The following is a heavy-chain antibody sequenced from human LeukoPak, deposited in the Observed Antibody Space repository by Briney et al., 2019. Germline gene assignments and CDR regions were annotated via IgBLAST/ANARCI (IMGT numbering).Heavy chain of an antibody. D-gene: IGHD5-18*01. CDR3: AKADSHRGYSYASLPYYYMDV. V-gene: IGHV1-2*02. CDR1: GYTFTSYY. CDR2: INPNLGAT. J-gene: IGHJ6*03. Sequence: ASLKVSCKASGYTFTSYYLHWVRQAPGQGLEWMGWINPNLGATFYSQKFRGRVTMTRDTSINTAYLELSSLTSDDTAVYFCAKADSHRGYSYASLPYYYMDVWGKGTTVTVSS.